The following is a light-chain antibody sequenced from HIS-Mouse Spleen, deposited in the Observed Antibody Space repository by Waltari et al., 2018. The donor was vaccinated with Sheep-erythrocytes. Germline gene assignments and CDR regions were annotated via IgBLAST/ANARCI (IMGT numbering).Light chain of an antibody. Sequence: QSALTQPRSVSGSPGQSVTISCTGTSSDVGGYNYVSWYQTHPGKAPKLLIYDVRKRPSGVPDRFSGSKSGNTASLTISGLQAEDEADYYCCSYAGSYNHVFATGTKVTVL. V-gene: IGLV2-11*01. CDR1: SSDVGGYNY. CDR3: CSYAGSYNHV. J-gene: IGLJ1*01. CDR2: DVR.